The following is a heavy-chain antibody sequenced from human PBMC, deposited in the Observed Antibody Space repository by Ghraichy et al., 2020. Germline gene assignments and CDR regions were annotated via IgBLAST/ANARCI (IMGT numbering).Heavy chain of an antibody. J-gene: IGHJ3*02. CDR3: ATAHI. Sequence: ETLSLTCVASEFAFRGQWMSWLRQAPGKGLDLVANINPDGSAKHHVDSVRGRFTISRDNARNSLYLQMSSLRADDTAVYYCATAHIWGQGTVVTVSS. CDR2: INPDGSAK. V-gene: IGHV3-7*03. CDR1: EFAFRGQW.